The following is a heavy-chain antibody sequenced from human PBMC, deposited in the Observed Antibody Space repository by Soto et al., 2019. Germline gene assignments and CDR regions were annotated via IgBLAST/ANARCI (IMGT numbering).Heavy chain of an antibody. Sequence: QVQLQESGPGLVKPSETLSLTCTVSGGYVSSGSYYWTWIRQPPGKGLEWIGSVYYSGSTTYNPSLQIRVTIXVXTSXNQCSLKLTSVTAADTAVYYCAREGRIQLPNWFDPWGQGTLVTVSS. CDR3: AREGRIQLPNWFDP. D-gene: IGHD5-18*01. J-gene: IGHJ5*02. CDR2: VYYSGST. V-gene: IGHV4-61*01. CDR1: GGYVSSGSYY.